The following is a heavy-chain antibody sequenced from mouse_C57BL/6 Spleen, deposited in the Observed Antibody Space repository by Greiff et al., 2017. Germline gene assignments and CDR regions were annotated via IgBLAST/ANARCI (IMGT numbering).Heavy chain of an antibody. Sequence: EVMLVESGGGLVQPGGSMKLSCVASGFTFSNYWMNWVRQSPEKGLEWVAQIRLKSGNYATHYAESVKGRFTISRDDSKSSVYLPMNNLRAEDTGIYYGTGDYDYDEGAWFAYWGQGTLVTVSA. CDR1: GFTFSNYW. V-gene: IGHV6-3*01. CDR3: TGDYDYDEGAWFAY. J-gene: IGHJ3*01. CDR2: IRLKSGNYAT. D-gene: IGHD2-4*01.